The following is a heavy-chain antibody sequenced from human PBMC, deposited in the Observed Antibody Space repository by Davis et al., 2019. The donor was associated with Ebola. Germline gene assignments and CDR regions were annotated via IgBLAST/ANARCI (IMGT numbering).Heavy chain of an antibody. V-gene: IGHV5-51*01. CDR2: IYPGDSDT. CDR3: ARKRSWYYYGMDV. D-gene: IGHD6-19*01. CDR1: GYSFTSYW. J-gene: IGHJ6*02. Sequence: GESLKISCKGAGYSFTSYWIGWVRQMPGKGLEWMGTIYPGDSDTRYSPSFQGQVTISADKSISTAYLQWSRLKASDTAMYYCARKRSWYYYGMDVWGQGTTVTVSS.